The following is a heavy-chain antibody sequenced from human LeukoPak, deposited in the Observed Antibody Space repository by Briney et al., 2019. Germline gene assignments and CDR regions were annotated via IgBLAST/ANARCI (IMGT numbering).Heavy chain of an antibody. D-gene: IGHD3-10*01. CDR2: IYYSGST. J-gene: IGHJ4*02. Sequence: PSETLSLTCTVSGGSISSSSYYWSWIRQPPGKGLEWIGYIYYSGSTNYNPSLKSRVTISVDTSKNQFSLKLSSVTAADTAVYYCARDDGGFWGQGTLVTVSS. CDR3: ARDDGGF. V-gene: IGHV4-61*01. CDR1: GGSISSSSYY.